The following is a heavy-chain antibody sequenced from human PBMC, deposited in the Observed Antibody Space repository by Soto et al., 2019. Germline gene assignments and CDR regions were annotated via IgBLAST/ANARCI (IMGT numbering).Heavy chain of an antibody. CDR1: GYTLTELS. J-gene: IGHJ4*02. V-gene: IGHV1-24*01. Sequence: ASVKVSCKVSGYTLTELSMHWVRQAPGKGLEWMGGFDPEDGETIYAQKFQGRVTMTADTSTSTAYMELRSPRSDDTAVYYCARFWSGYYRIDYWGQGTLVTVSS. D-gene: IGHD3-3*01. CDR2: FDPEDGET. CDR3: ARFWSGYYRIDY.